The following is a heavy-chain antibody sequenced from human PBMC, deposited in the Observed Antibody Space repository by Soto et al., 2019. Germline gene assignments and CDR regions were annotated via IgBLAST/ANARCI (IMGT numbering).Heavy chain of an antibody. CDR3: ARDRLGYCSSTSCYGWFDP. Sequence: ASVKVSCKASGYTFTSYGISWVRQAPGQGLEWMGWINAGNGNTKYSQKFQGRVTITRDTSASTAYMELSSLRSEDTAVYYCARDRLGYCSSTSCYGWFDPWGQGTLVTVSS. CDR1: GYTFTSYG. CDR2: INAGNGNT. J-gene: IGHJ5*02. D-gene: IGHD2-2*01. V-gene: IGHV1-3*01.